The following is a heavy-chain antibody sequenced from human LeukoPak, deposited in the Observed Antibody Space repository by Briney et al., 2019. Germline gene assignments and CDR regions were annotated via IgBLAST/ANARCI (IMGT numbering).Heavy chain of an antibody. J-gene: IGHJ4*02. CDR3: ASPRYEYYFDY. Sequence: GASVKVSCKVSGHTLNEVSIHWVRQAPGKGLEWMGGFNPEDGEIIYAQTFQGRLTMTEDTSTDTAYMDLSRLNSEDTAVYYCASPRYEYYFDYWGQGSLVTVSA. D-gene: IGHD3-3*01. CDR2: FNPEDGEI. CDR1: GHTLNEVS. V-gene: IGHV1-24*01.